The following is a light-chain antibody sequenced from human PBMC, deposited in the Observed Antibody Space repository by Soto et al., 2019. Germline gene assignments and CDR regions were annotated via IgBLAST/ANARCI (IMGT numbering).Light chain of an antibody. CDR2: AAS. CDR1: QGIRSW. CDR3: QQANSFPIT. Sequence: DIQMTQSPSSVSASVGDRVTITCRASQGIRSWLAWYQQKPGTAPKLQIYAASTLQSGVTSRFSGSGSGTDFTLTISSLQPDDFATYYCQQANSFPITFGQGTRLEIK. J-gene: IGKJ5*01. V-gene: IGKV1-12*01.